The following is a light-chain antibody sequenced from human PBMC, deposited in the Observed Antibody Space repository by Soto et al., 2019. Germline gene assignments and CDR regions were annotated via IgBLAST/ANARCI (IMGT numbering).Light chain of an antibody. CDR2: GAS. V-gene: IGKV1-39*01. CDR1: QNIRNY. J-gene: IGKJ4*01. CDR3: QQGHRGVT. Sequence: DIQKTQSPSSLSASIGDRVTITCRASQNIRNYLNWYQQKSGKAPKLLIYGASTLQRGVPSRFRGSGSGTDSTLTISSLESEDFATYYCQQGHRGVTFGGGTKVDIK.